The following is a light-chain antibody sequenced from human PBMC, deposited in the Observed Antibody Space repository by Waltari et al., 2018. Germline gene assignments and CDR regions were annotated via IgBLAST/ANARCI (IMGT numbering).Light chain of an antibody. Sequence: EIVMTQSPVTLSVSPGERATLSCRASQSVSSNLAWYQQRPGQAPRLLIDGASTRATGVPARLSGSGSGTEFTLTISSLQSEDFAVYYCQQHNNWPYTFGQGTTVEI. V-gene: IGKV3-15*01. CDR3: QQHNNWPYT. CDR1: QSVSSN. J-gene: IGKJ2*01. CDR2: GAS.